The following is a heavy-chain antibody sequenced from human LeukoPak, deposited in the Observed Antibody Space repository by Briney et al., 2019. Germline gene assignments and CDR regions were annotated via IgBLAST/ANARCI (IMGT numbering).Heavy chain of an antibody. J-gene: IGHJ4*02. CDR1: GGSISSYF. Sequence: PSETLSLTCTVSGGSISSYFWSWIRQPPGKGLEWIGYIYHTGSTDYNPSLKSRVTMSVDTSKNQFSLQLNSVTPEDTAVYYCARERYYDSTGFFHFDQWGQGTLVTVSS. V-gene: IGHV4-59*04. CDR3: ARERYYDSTGFFHFDQ. D-gene: IGHD3-22*01. CDR2: IYHTGST.